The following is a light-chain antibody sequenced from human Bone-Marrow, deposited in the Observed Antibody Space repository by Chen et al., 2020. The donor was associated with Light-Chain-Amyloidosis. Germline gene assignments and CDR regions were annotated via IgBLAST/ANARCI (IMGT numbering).Light chain of an antibody. V-gene: IGLV2-14*03. CDR1: SNDVGGYTY. CDR2: DVS. Sequence: QSALTQPASVSGSPGQSITISCTGTSNDVGGYTYVSWYQQHPGKAPKLLIYDVSNRPSGVSKRFSGSKSGNTASLTISGLQAEDEAHYYCTSYRSGSTPVMFGGGTKVTVL. J-gene: IGLJ3*02. CDR3: TSYRSGSTPVM.